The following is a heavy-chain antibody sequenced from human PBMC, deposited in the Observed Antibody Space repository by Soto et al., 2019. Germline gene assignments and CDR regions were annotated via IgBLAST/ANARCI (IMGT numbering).Heavy chain of an antibody. Sequence: AAVKVSWKASGYAFPSYGISWVRQAPGQGLEWMGWISAYNGNTNYAQKLQGRVTMTTDTSTSTAYMELRSLRSDDTAMYYCARGPGVVGATPGPLGHWGQGTLVTVSS. D-gene: IGHD1-26*01. J-gene: IGHJ1*01. V-gene: IGHV1-18*01. CDR1: GYAFPSYG. CDR2: ISAYNGNT. CDR3: ARGPGVVGATPGPLGH.